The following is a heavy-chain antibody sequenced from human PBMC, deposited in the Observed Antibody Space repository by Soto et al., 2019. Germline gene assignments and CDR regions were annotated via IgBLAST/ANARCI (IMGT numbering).Heavy chain of an antibody. D-gene: IGHD6-19*01. CDR3: AKDMYSSASFDAFDI. Sequence: GGSLRLSCAASGFTFDDYAMHWVRQAPGKGLEWVSGISWNSGSIGYADSVKGRFTISRDNAKNSLYLQMNSLRAEDTALYYCAKDMYSSASFDAFDIWGQGTMVTVSS. CDR2: ISWNSGSI. CDR1: GFTFDDYA. J-gene: IGHJ3*02. V-gene: IGHV3-9*01.